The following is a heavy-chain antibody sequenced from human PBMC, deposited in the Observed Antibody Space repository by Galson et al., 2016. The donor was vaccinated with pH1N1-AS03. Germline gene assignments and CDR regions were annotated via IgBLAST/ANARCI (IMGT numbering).Heavy chain of an antibody. CDR1: GFIFSNIG. CDR3: ARGPVSYSNYWFPPPDY. Sequence: SLRLSCAASGFIFSNIGMNWVRQAPGKGLEYVSAISGNGVSTYYANSVKGRFTISRDNSKNTLYLQMGSLRAEDMAVYYCARGPVSYSNYWFPPPDYWGQGTLVTVPS. V-gene: IGHV3-64*01. CDR2: ISGNGVST. J-gene: IGHJ4*02. D-gene: IGHD6-13*01.